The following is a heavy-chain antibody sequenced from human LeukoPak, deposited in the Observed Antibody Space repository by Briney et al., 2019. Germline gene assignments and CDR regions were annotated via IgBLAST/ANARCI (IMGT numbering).Heavy chain of an antibody. Sequence: SETLSLTCTVSGGSISSYYWSWIRQPPGKGLEWIGYIYYSGSTNYNPSLKSRVTISVDTSKNQFSLKLSSVTAADTAVYYCARAGWLRNPYYYYGMDVWGQGTTVTVSS. J-gene: IGHJ6*02. D-gene: IGHD5-12*01. CDR3: ARAGWLRNPYYYYGMDV. V-gene: IGHV4-59*01. CDR1: GGSISSYY. CDR2: IYYSGST.